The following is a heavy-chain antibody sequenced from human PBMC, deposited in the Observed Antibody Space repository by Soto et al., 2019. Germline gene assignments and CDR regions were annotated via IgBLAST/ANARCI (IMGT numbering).Heavy chain of an antibody. CDR1: GGSISSYY. CDR2: IYYSGSI. D-gene: IGHD1-1*01. J-gene: IGHJ6*02. Sequence: SETLSLTCTVSGGSISSYYWSWIRQPPGKGLEWIGYIYYSGSINYNPPLKSRVTISVDTSKNQFSLKLSSVTAADTAVYYCARGQLERRYYYGMDVWGQGTTVTVSS. V-gene: IGHV4-59*12. CDR3: ARGQLERRYYYGMDV.